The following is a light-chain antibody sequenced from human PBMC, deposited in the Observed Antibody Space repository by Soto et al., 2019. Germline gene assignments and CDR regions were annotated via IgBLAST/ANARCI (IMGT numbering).Light chain of an antibody. Sequence: EIVLTQSPGTLSLSPGEGATLSCRASQSVSSRYLAWDQQKPGQAPRLVIYGASSRATGIPDRFSGSGSGTDFTLTISRLEPEDFAVYYCQQYGSSLPYTFGQGTKLEIK. CDR1: QSVSSRY. CDR2: GAS. V-gene: IGKV3-20*01. CDR3: QQYGSSLPYT. J-gene: IGKJ2*01.